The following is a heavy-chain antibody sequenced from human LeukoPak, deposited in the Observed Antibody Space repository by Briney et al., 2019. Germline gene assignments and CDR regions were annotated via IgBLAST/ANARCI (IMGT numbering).Heavy chain of an antibody. V-gene: IGHV4-31*03. Sequence: SETLSLTCTVSGGSISSGGYYWSWIRQHPGKGLEWIGYIYYSGSTYYNPSLKSRVTISVDTSKNQFSLKVTSVTAADTAVYYCAREAIFGVVREYYFDNWGQGTLVTVSS. CDR1: GGSISSGGYY. D-gene: IGHD3-3*02. J-gene: IGHJ4*02. CDR3: AREAIFGVVREYYFDN. CDR2: IYYSGST.